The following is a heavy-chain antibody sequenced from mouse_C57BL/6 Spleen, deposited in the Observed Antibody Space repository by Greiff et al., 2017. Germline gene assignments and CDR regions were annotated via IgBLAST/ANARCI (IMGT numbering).Heavy chain of an antibody. Sequence: QFPLQQPGAELVKPGASVKMSCKASGYTFTSYWITWVKQRPGQGLEWIGDIYPGSGSTNYNEKFKSKATLTVDTSSSTAYMQLSSLTSEDSAVYYCARSLGRGAMDYWGQGTSVTVSS. CDR2: IYPGSGST. J-gene: IGHJ4*01. V-gene: IGHV1-55*01. D-gene: IGHD4-1*01. CDR1: GYTFTSYW. CDR3: ARSLGRGAMDY.